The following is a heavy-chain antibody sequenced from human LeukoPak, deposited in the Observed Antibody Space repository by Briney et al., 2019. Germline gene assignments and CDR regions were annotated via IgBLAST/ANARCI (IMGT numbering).Heavy chain of an antibody. CDR2: IYYSGTT. Sequence: PSETLSLTCTVSGGSISSYYWSWIRQPPGKGLEWVGYIYYSGTTNYNPSLESRVTISVDTSKNQFSLRLSSVTAADTAVYYCARSYYQSPYYYYMDVWGKGTTVTVSS. V-gene: IGHV4-59*01. CDR1: GGSISSYY. CDR3: ARSYYQSPYYYYMDV. J-gene: IGHJ6*03. D-gene: IGHD1-26*01.